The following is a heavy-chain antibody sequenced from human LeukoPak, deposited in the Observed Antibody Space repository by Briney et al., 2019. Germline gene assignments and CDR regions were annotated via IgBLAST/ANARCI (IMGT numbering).Heavy chain of an antibody. V-gene: IGHV3-23*01. CDR1: GFTFSSYA. CDR2: ISGSGGST. D-gene: IGHD2-2*01. J-gene: IGHJ4*02. Sequence: GGSLRLSCAASGFTFSSYAMSWVRQAPGKGLEWVAAISGSGGSTYYADSVKGRFTISRDNSKNTLYLQMNSRRAADTAVYYCAKEGDIVVGEVDYWGQGTLVAVSS. CDR3: AKEGDIVVGEVDY.